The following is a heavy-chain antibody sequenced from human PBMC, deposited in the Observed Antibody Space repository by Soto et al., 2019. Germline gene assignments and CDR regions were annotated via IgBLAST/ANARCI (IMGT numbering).Heavy chain of an antibody. CDR2: INPNSGGT. V-gene: IGHV1-2*02. Sequence: QVQLVQSGAEVKKPGASVKVSCKASGYTFTGYYMHWVRQAPGQGLEWMGWINPNSGGTNYAQKFQGRVTMTRDTSISTADMELSRLRSDDTAVYYCARGGGAVVVPAATPYYYYYGMDVWGQGTTVTVSS. J-gene: IGHJ6*02. CDR3: ARGGGAVVVPAATPYYYYYGMDV. D-gene: IGHD2-2*01. CDR1: GYTFTGYY.